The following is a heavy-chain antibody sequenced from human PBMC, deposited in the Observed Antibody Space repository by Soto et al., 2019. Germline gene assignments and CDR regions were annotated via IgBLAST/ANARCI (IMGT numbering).Heavy chain of an antibody. CDR2: ISAGGDGT. Sequence: EVQLLESGGDLVQPGGSLRLSCAASGFSFRSYAMGWVRQAPGKGLDWVSSISAGGDGTYYADSVKGRFTISRDNSKNTVYLQMTSLRADVTAVYYCADGGSYPYYCGPGTLVTVSS. CDR3: ADGGSYPYY. D-gene: IGHD1-26*01. V-gene: IGHV3-23*01. J-gene: IGHJ4*02. CDR1: GFSFRSYA.